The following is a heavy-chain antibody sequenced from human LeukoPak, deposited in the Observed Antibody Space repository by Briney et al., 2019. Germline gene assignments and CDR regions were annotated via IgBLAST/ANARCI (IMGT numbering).Heavy chain of an antibody. CDR3: ARNGRGDIVVVPAAMLTPLRGPYNWFDP. J-gene: IGHJ5*02. D-gene: IGHD2-2*01. Sequence: SETLSLTCTVSGGSISSYYWSWIRQPAGKGLEWIGRIYTSGSTYYNPSLKSRVTISVDTSKNQFSLKLSSVTAADTAVYYCARNGRGDIVVVPAAMLTPLRGPYNWFDPWGQGTLVTVSS. CDR2: IYTSGST. V-gene: IGHV4-4*07. CDR1: GGSISSYY.